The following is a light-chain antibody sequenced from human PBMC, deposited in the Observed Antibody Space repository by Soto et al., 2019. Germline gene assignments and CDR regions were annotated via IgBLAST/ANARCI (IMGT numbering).Light chain of an antibody. CDR3: QQYDNSPIT. CDR2: GAS. J-gene: IGKJ5*01. Sequence: EIVLTESPGILSLYPGERASLSCVASQSISSSFLAWYQQKPGQAPRLLIYGASSRATGIPDRFSGTGSETDFTLTISRLEPEDFAVYYCQQYDNSPITFGQGTRLEIK. CDR1: QSISSSF. V-gene: IGKV3-20*01.